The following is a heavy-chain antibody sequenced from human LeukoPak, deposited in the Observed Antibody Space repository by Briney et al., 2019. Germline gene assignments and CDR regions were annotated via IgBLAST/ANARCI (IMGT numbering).Heavy chain of an antibody. CDR1: GFTFSSYS. V-gene: IGHV3-21*01. CDR3: ARVKEGDIAYFQH. D-gene: IGHD2-15*01. CDR2: ISSSSSYI. Sequence: GGSLRLSCAASGFTFSSYSMNWVRQAPGKGLEWVSSISSSSSYIYCADSVKGRFTISRDNAKNSLYLQMNSLRAEDTAVYYCARVKEGDIAYFQHWGQGTLVTVSS. J-gene: IGHJ1*01.